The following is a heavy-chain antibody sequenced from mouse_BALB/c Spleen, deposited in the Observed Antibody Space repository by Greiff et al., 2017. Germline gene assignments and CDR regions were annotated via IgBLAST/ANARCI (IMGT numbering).Heavy chain of an antibody. D-gene: IGHD1-1*01. V-gene: IGHV3-2*02. Sequence: VQLQQSGPGLVKPSQSLSLTCTVTGYSITSDYAWNWIRQFPGNKLEWMGYISYSGSTSYNPSLKSRISITRDTSKNQFFLQLNSVTTEDTATYYCARSGYGSSYDAMDYWGQGTSVTVSS. CDR3: ARSGYGSSYDAMDY. J-gene: IGHJ4*01. CDR1: GYSITSDYA. CDR2: ISYSGST.